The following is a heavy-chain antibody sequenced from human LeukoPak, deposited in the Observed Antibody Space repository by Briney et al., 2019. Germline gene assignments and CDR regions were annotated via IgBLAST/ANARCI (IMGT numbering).Heavy chain of an antibody. D-gene: IGHD6-13*01. CDR1: GYTFTSYA. V-gene: IGHV1-3*01. CDR3: ARELAGFDY. Sequence: ASVKVSCKASGYTFTSYAMHWVRQAPGQGLEWMGWINAGNGNTKYSQKFQGRVTITRDTAASTAYMELNSLRSEDTAVYYCARELAGFDYWGQGILVTVSS. CDR2: INAGNGNT. J-gene: IGHJ4*02.